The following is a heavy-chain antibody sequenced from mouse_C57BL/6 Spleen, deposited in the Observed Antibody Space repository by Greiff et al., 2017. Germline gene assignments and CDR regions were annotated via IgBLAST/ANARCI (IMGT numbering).Heavy chain of an antibody. V-gene: IGHV3-6*01. Sequence: EVKLVESGPGLVKPSQSLSLTCSVTGYSITSGYYWNWIRQFPGNKLEWMGYISYDGSNNYNPSPKNRISITRDTSKNLFFLKLNSVTTEDTATYYCARDGDYDGGYFDVWGTGTTVTVSA. CDR1: GYSITSGYY. D-gene: IGHD2-4*01. CDR3: ARDGDYDGGYFDV. CDR2: ISYDGSN. J-gene: IGHJ1*03.